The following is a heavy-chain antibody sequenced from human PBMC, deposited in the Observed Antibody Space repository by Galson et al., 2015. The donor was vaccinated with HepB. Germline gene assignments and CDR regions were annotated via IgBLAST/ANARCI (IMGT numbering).Heavy chain of an antibody. CDR1: GYTFTYRY. V-gene: IGHV1-45*02. Sequence: VKVSCKASGYTFTYRYLHWVRQAPGQALEWMGWITPFNGNTNYAQKFQDRVTITRDRSMSTVYMELGSLRSEDTAMYYCATHSPRPRTKTGPGDAFDIWGQGTMVAVSS. CDR2: ITPFNGNT. CDR3: ATHSPRPRTKTGPGDAFDI. D-gene: IGHD3-9*01. J-gene: IGHJ3*02.